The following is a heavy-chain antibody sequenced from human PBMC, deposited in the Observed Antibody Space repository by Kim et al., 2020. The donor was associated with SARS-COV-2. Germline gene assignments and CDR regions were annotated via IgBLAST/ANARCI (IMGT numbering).Heavy chain of an antibody. D-gene: IGHD2-15*01. CDR3: AKHSNRVYYYYYGMDV. V-gene: IGHV3-33*06. Sequence: SVKGRFTISRDNSKNTLYLQMNSLRAEDTAVYYCAKHSNRVYYYYYGMDVWGQGTTVTVSS. J-gene: IGHJ6*02.